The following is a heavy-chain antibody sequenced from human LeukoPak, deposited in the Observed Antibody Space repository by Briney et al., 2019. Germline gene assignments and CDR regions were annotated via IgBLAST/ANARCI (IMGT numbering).Heavy chain of an antibody. CDR3: ARERRWDFDY. J-gene: IGHJ4*02. Sequence: SGTLSLTCSVSGGSISSGDYYWSWIRQPPGKGLEWIGYIYYSGSTYYNPSLKSRVTISVDTSKNQFSLKLSSVTAADTAVYYCARERRWDFDYWGQGTLVTVSS. D-gene: IGHD5-24*01. CDR2: IYYSGST. CDR1: GGSISSGDYY. V-gene: IGHV4-30-4*08.